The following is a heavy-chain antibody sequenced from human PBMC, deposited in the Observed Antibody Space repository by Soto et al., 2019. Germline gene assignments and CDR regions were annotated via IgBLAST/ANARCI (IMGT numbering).Heavy chain of an antibody. CDR3: EKTLRCKLTPFDY. V-gene: IGHV3-23*01. CDR1: GFTFTSYA. CDR2: ISGTGSST. D-gene: IGHD2-8*01. Sequence: DVQLLESGGAFIQPGGSLRLSCAASGFTFTSYAMSWVRQAPGKGLEWVSHISGTGSSTYYADSVKGRFTISRDSSRNTLYLQMSSLTVDDTAVYCCEKTLRCKLTPFDYWGLGTLVTGSS. J-gene: IGHJ4*02.